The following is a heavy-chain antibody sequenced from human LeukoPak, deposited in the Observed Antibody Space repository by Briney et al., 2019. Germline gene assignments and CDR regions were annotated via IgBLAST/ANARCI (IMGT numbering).Heavy chain of an antibody. V-gene: IGHV3-7*05. J-gene: IGHJ4*02. D-gene: IGHD6-13*01. CDR3: ARVAAAGRALDY. CDR1: GFTVSSNY. Sequence: TGGSLRLSYVASGFTVSSNYMSWVRQAPGKGLEWVANIKQDGSEKYYVDSVKGRFTVSRDNAKNSLYLQMNSLRAEDTAVYYCARVAAAGRALDYWGQGTPVTVSS. CDR2: IKQDGSEK.